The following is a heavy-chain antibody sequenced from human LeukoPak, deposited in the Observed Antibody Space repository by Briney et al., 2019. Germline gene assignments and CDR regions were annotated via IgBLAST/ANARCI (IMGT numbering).Heavy chain of an antibody. CDR3: ARDRGAGTGMDV. CDR2: ISYDGSNK. V-gene: IGHV3-30*04. CDR1: GFTFSSYA. Sequence: PGGSLRLSCAASGFTFSSYAMHWVRQAPGKGLEWVAVISYDGSNKYYADSVKGRFTISRDNSKNTLYLQTNSLRAEDTAVYYCARDRGAGTGMDVWGQGTTVTVSS. D-gene: IGHD3-10*01. J-gene: IGHJ6*02.